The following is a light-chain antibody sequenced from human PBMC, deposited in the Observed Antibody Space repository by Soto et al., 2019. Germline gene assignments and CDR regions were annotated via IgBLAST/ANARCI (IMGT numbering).Light chain of an antibody. J-gene: IGKJ2*01. CDR2: DAS. CDR3: LQRSSWPRT. Sequence: EIVLTQSPATLSLSPGERATLSCRASQSVSNYLAWYQQKPGQAPRLLIYDASNRATAIPDRFSGSGSGTACTLTISSLEPEDFAVYYCLQRSSWPRTFGQGTRLEIK. CDR1: QSVSNY. V-gene: IGKV3-11*01.